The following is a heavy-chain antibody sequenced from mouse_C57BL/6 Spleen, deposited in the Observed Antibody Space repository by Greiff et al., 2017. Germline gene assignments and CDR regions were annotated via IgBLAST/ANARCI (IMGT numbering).Heavy chain of an antibody. Sequence: QVQLQQPGAELVKPGASVKVSCKASGYTFTSYWLHWVKQRPGQGLAWIGRIHPSDNDTNYNQKIKGKATLPVDKSSSTSYMKLSSLTSEDSAVYYCAIVRPYDGRNYAMDYWGQGTSVTVSS. CDR3: AIVRPYDGRNYAMDY. D-gene: IGHD2-3*01. V-gene: IGHV1-74*01. J-gene: IGHJ4*01. CDR2: IHPSDNDT. CDR1: GYTFTSYW.